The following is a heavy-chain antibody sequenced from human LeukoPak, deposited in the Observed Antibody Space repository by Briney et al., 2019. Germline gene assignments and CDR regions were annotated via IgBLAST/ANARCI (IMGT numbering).Heavy chain of an antibody. Sequence: GGSLRLSCAASGFTFSSYSMNWVRQAPGKGLEWVSYISSSSSTIYYADSVKGRFTISRDDAKNSLYLQMNSLRAEDTAVYYCARAKGAGRCSGGSCYWWGYYYYGMDVWGQGTTVTVSS. CDR1: GFTFSSYS. CDR2: ISSSSSTI. V-gene: IGHV3-48*04. CDR3: ARAKGAGRCSGGSCYWWGYYYYGMDV. D-gene: IGHD2-15*01. J-gene: IGHJ6*02.